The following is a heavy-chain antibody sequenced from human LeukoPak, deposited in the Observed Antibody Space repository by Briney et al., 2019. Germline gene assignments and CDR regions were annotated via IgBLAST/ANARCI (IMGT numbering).Heavy chain of an antibody. D-gene: IGHD5-18*01. CDR3: ATSRGYSYGYLYYYMDV. Sequence: GGSLRLSCAASGFTFSSYWMSWVRQAPGKGREWVANIKQDGSEKYYVDSVKGRFTISRDNAKNSLYLQMNSLRAEDTAVYYCATSRGYSYGYLYYYMDVWGKGTTVTVSS. V-gene: IGHV3-7*01. CDR2: IKQDGSEK. J-gene: IGHJ6*03. CDR1: GFTFSSYW.